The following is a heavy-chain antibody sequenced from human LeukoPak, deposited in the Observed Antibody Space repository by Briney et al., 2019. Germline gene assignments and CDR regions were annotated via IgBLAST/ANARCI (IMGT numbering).Heavy chain of an antibody. J-gene: IGHJ6*03. CDR3: ARLAEAHYYYYMDV. CDR1: GFTFSDYY. D-gene: IGHD6-19*01. Sequence: KPGGSLRLSCAASGFTFSDYYMSWIRQAPGKGLEWVSYISSSGSTIYYADSVKGRFTISRDNAKNSLYLQMNSLRAEDTAVYYCARLAEAHYYYYMDVWGKGTTVTVSS. V-gene: IGHV3-11*04. CDR2: ISSSGSTI.